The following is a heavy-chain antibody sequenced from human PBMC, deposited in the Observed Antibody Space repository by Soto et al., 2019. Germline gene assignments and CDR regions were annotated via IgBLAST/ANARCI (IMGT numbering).Heavy chain of an antibody. V-gene: IGHV4-59*01. D-gene: IGHD5-12*01. J-gene: IGHJ6*03. CDR3: ARVGATSLFRVYYYYYMDV. CDR2: IYYSGST. CDR1: GGSISSYY. Sequence: SETLSLTCTVSGGSISSYYWSWIRQPPGKGLEWIGYIYYSGSTNYNPSLKSRVTISVDTSKNQFSLKLSSVTAADTAVYYCARVGATSLFRVYYYYYMDVWGKGTTVTVSS.